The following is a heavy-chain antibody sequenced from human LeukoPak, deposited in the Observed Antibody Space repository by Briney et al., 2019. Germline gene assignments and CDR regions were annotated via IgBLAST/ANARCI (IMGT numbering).Heavy chain of an antibody. D-gene: IGHD6-6*01. CDR2: IDSSGGYM. V-gene: IGHV3-21*01. Sequence: GGSLRLSCAASGFTFSSHGMSWARQAPGKGLEWVSSIDSSGGYMFYADSVKGRFIISRDNAKNSLYLQMNSLRAEDTAVYYCARGPSYSSSNWFDPWGQGTLVTVSS. J-gene: IGHJ5*02. CDR1: GFTFSSHG. CDR3: ARGPSYSSSNWFDP.